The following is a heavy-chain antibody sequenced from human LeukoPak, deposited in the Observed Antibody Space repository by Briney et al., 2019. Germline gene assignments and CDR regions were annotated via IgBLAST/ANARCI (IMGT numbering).Heavy chain of an antibody. J-gene: IGHJ6*02. CDR3: AKSPNYYDSSGYLEYGMDV. CDR1: GFTFSSYA. V-gene: IGHV3-23*01. Sequence: GGSLRLSCAASGFTFSSYAMSWVRQAPGKGLEWVSAISGGGGSTYYADSVKGRFTISRDNSKNTLYLQMNSLRAEDTAVYYCAKSPNYYDSSGYLEYGMDVWGQGTTVTVSS. CDR2: ISGGGGST. D-gene: IGHD3-22*01.